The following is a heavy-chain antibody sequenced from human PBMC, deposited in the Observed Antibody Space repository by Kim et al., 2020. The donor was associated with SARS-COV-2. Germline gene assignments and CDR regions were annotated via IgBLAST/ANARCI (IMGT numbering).Heavy chain of an antibody. V-gene: IGHV1-8*01. CDR2: MNPNSGNT. J-gene: IGHJ4*02. CDR3: ARAHFSLYDSSGYYGY. D-gene: IGHD3-22*01. Sequence: ASVKVSCKASGYTFTSYDINWVRQATGQGLEWMGWMNPNSGNTDYAQKFQGRVTMTRNTSISTAYMELSSLRSEDTAVYYCARAHFSLYDSSGYYGYWGQGTLVTVSS. CDR1: GYTFTSYD.